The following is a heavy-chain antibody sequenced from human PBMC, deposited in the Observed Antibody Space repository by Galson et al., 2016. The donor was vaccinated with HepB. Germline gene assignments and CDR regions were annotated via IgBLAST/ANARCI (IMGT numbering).Heavy chain of an antibody. CDR3: GKDGGAPRD. Sequence: SLRLSCAASGFTFFNYAMTWVRQAPGRGLEWVAGITDSGGTTSYAASVKGRFTISRDTSKNTVYLQMTSLGADDTAVYFCGKDGGAPRDWGQGTLVTVSS. J-gene: IGHJ4*02. V-gene: IGHV3-23*01. CDR2: ITDSGGTT. D-gene: IGHD2-15*01. CDR1: GFTFFNYA.